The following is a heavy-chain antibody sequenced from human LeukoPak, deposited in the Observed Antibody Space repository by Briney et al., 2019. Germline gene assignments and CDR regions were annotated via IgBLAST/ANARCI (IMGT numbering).Heavy chain of an antibody. D-gene: IGHD3-3*01. CDR3: ARDRGFLEWWAMDV. J-gene: IGHJ6*03. Sequence: SETLSLTCTVSGGSISSSSYYWGWIRQPPGKGLEWIGSIYYSGSTYYNPSLKSRVTISVDTSKNQFSLKLSSVTAADTAVYYCARDRGFLEWWAMDVWGKGTTVTVSS. V-gene: IGHV4-39*07. CDR1: GGSISSSSYY. CDR2: IYYSGST.